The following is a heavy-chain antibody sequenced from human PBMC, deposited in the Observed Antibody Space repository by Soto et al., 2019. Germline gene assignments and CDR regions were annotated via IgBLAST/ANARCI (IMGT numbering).Heavy chain of an antibody. CDR2: ISWNSGSI. D-gene: IGHD5-12*01. Sequence: EVQLVESGGGLVQPGRSLRLSCAASGFTFDDYAMHWVRQAPGKGLEWVSGISWNSGSIGYADSVKGRFTISRDNAKNSLYLQMSSLRAEDTALYYCAKDEGYSGYDYFDYWGQGTLVTVSS. CDR3: AKDEGYSGYDYFDY. CDR1: GFTFDDYA. V-gene: IGHV3-9*01. J-gene: IGHJ4*02.